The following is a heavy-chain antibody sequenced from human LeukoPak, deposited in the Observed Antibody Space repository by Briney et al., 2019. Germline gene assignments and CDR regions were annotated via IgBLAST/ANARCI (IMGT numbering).Heavy chain of an antibody. Sequence: EASVKVSCKASGGTFSSYAISWVRQAPGQGLEWMGGIIPIFGTANYAQKFQGRVTITADESTSTAYMELSSLRSEDTAVYYCARAWGDGYNQGMDVWGKGTTVTVSS. CDR3: ARAWGDGYNQGMDV. V-gene: IGHV1-69*13. CDR1: GGTFSSYA. CDR2: IIPIFGTA. J-gene: IGHJ6*04. D-gene: IGHD5-24*01.